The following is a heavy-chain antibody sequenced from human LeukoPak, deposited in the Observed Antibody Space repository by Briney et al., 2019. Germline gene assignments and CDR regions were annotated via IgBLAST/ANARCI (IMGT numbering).Heavy chain of an antibody. CDR2: IYHDGNT. Sequence: SETLSLTCAVSGASISGSGYYWGWIRQPPGKGLEWIGNIYHDGNTYYNPSLKSRVTISVDTSKNQFSLRLSSVTAADTAVYYCAGFFRTVWELPYYWGPGTLVTVSS. CDR3: AGFFRTVWELPYY. J-gene: IGHJ4*02. D-gene: IGHD1-26*01. V-gene: IGHV4-39*07. CDR1: GASISGSGYY.